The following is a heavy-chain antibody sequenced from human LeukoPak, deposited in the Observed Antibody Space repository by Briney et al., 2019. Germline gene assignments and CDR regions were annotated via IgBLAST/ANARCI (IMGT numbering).Heavy chain of an antibody. D-gene: IGHD3-22*01. Sequence: ASVKVSCKASGYTFTSYGISWVRQAPGQGLEWMGWISAYNGNTNYAQKLQGRVTMTTDTSTSTAYMELSRLRSDDTAVYYCARDAWLFGVVVYWGQGTLVTVSS. J-gene: IGHJ4*02. V-gene: IGHV1-18*01. CDR1: GYTFTSYG. CDR2: ISAYNGNT. CDR3: ARDAWLFGVVVY.